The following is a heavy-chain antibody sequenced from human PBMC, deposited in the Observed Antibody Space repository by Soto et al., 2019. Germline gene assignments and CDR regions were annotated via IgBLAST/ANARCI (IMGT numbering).Heavy chain of an antibody. D-gene: IGHD3-10*01. CDR3: ARTYGTGSLNCFDP. Sequence: EVQLVESWGGLVQPGGSLRLSCAASGFIFSSYDMNWVRQAPGKGLEWVSYISSGSGNILYADSVKGRFTISRDNAKNSLYLQMNSLSAEDTAVYYCARTYGTGSLNCFDPWGQGTLVTVSS. J-gene: IGHJ5*02. CDR2: ISSGSGNI. V-gene: IGHV3-21*05. CDR1: GFIFSSYD.